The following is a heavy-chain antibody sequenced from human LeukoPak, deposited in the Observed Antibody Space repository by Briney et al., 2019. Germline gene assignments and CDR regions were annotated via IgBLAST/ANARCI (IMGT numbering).Heavy chain of an antibody. V-gene: IGHV4-39*01. CDR2: IYYSGST. Sequence: MASETLSLTCTVSGGSISSSSYYWGWIRQPPGRGLEWIGSIYYSGSTYYNPSLKSRVTISVDTTKNQFSLKLSSVTAADTAVYYCARVTTALDYWGQGTLVTVSS. D-gene: IGHD4-17*01. CDR1: GGSISSSSYY. CDR3: ARVTTALDY. J-gene: IGHJ4*02.